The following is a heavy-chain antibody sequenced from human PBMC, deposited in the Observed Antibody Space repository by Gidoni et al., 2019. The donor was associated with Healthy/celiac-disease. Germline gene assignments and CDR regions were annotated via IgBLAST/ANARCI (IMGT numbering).Heavy chain of an antibody. Sequence: QLQLQESGPGLVKPSETLSPTCTVSGGSISSSSYYWGWIRQPPGKGLEWIGSIYYSGSTYYNPSLKSRVTISVDTSKNQFSLKLSSVTAADTAVYYCARQGIAARLLFDYWGQGTLVTVSS. CDR2: IYYSGST. D-gene: IGHD6-6*01. CDR3: ARQGIAARLLFDY. CDR1: GGSISSSSYY. J-gene: IGHJ4*02. V-gene: IGHV4-39*01.